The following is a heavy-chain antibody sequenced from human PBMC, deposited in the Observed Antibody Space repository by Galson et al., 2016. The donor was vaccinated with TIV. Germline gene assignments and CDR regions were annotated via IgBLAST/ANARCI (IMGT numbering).Heavy chain of an antibody. J-gene: IGHJ4*02. V-gene: IGHV3-23*01. CDR2: LSGGATNT. Sequence: SLRLSCAASGFRFNEYEMSWVRQAPGKGLEWVSALSGGATNTYYSDSVKGRFTISRDNSQNKVFLEMDSLRVDDTAVYSCAKDRGYFEGFDHWGPGTLVTVSS. CDR3: AKDRGYFEGFDH. D-gene: IGHD6-25*01. CDR1: GFRFNEYE.